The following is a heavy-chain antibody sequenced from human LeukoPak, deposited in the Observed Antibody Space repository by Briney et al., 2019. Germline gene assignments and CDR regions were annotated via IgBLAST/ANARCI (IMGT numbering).Heavy chain of an antibody. CDR2: IYYSGST. CDR3: ARVFHPTSSQFYFDY. D-gene: IGHD2-2*01. J-gene: IGHJ4*02. CDR1: GGSISSNSYY. V-gene: IGHV4-39*07. Sequence: SETLSLTCTVSGGSISSNSYYWDWIRQPPGKGLEWIGTIYYSGSTSYNPSLKSRVTISVDTSKNQFSLKLSSVTAADTAVYYCARVFHPTSSQFYFDYWGQGTLVTVSS.